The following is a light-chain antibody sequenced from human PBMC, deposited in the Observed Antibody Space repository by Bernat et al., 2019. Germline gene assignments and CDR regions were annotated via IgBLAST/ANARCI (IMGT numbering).Light chain of an antibody. Sequence: QSALTQPASVSGSPGQSITISCTGTNSDVGSYDHVSWYQQHPGKVPKLMIYEVSRRPSGVSNRFSGSKSGNTASLTISGLQAEDEADYYCCSHAGRTCWVFGGGTRLTVL. CDR3: CSHAGRTCWV. J-gene: IGLJ3*02. CDR2: EVS. V-gene: IGLV2-23*02. CDR1: NSDVGSYDH.